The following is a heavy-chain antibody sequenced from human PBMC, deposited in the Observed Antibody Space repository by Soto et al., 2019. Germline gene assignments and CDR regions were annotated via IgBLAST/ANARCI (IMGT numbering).Heavy chain of an antibody. J-gene: IGHJ6*02. CDR1: GGSISSYY. Sequence: QVQLQESGPGLVKPSETLSLTCTVSGGSISSYYWSWIRQPPGKGLEWIGYIYYSGSTNYNPSLKSRVTLSVDTSKNQFARKLSSVTAGDTAVYYCAREGELLDYGMDVWGQGTTVTVSS. D-gene: IGHD1-26*01. CDR2: IYYSGST. CDR3: AREGELLDYGMDV. V-gene: IGHV4-59*08.